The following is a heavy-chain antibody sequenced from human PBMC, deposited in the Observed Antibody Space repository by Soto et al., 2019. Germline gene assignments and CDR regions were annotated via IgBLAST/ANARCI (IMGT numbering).Heavy chain of an antibody. CDR1: GYIFTRYY. CDR2: INPSGGST. Sequence: GASVKVSCKASGYIFTRYYMHWVRQAPGQGLEWMGIINPSGGSTSYAQKFQGRVTMTRDTSTTTVYVELSSLGFEDPAFFFCARDFVEVPSAFFSFDYWGQGTLVTVSS. CDR3: ARDFVEVPSAFFSFDY. D-gene: IGHD2-2*01. J-gene: IGHJ4*02. V-gene: IGHV1-46*01.